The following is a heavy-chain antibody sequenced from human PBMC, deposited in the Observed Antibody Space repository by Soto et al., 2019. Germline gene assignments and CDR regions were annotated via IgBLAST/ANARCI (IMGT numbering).Heavy chain of an antibody. CDR2: IIPIFGTA. CDR3: AREVSDCYDRSGLPSYWYFDL. CDR1: GGNFSSHA. J-gene: IGHJ2*01. D-gene: IGHD3-22*01. V-gene: IGHV1-69*13. Sequence: SVKVSGKASGGNFSSHAINWVRQAPGQGLAWMGGIIPIFGTANYAQKFQGRATITADESTSTAYMELSSLRSDDTAVYYCAREVSDCYDRSGLPSYWYFDLWGRGTLVTVSS.